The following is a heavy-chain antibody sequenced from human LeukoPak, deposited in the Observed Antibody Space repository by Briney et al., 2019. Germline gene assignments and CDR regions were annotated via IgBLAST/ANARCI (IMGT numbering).Heavy chain of an antibody. Sequence: PGGSLRLSCAASGFTFSSYWMHWVRQVPGQGLVWVSGVKSDGSATSYADSVKGRFTISRDNAKNTLFLQMNSLRAEDTAVYYCARGRYCRSANCYENDYWGQGILVTVSS. CDR1: GFTFSSYW. J-gene: IGHJ4*02. CDR3: ARGRYCRSANCYENDY. D-gene: IGHD2-2*01. V-gene: IGHV3-74*01. CDR2: VKSDGSAT.